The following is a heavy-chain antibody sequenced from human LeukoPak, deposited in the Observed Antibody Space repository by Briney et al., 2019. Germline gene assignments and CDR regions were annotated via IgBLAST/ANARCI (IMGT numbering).Heavy chain of an antibody. D-gene: IGHD5-12*01. CDR2: ISSSGGTI. Sequence: GGSLRLSCAASGFTFSSYEMNWVRQAPGKELEWVSYISSSGGTIYYADSVKGRFTISRDNAENSLYLQMNSLRAEDTAVYYCARDESGYSGYVRFDPWGQGTLVTVSS. V-gene: IGHV3-48*03. CDR1: GFTFSSYE. CDR3: ARDESGYSGYVRFDP. J-gene: IGHJ5*02.